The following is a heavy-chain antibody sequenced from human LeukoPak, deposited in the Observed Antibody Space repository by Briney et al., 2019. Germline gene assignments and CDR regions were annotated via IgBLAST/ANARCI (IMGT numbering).Heavy chain of an antibody. J-gene: IGHJ4*02. V-gene: IGHV4-39*07. D-gene: IGHD6-19*01. CDR1: GGSISSSSYY. CDR2: IYYSGST. CDR3: AREAGAEQWLVPPADY. Sequence: SETLSLTCTVSGGSISSSSYYWGWIRQPPGKGLEWIGSIYYSGSTYYNPSLKSRVTISVDTSKNQFSLKLSSVTAADTAVYYCAREAGAEQWLVPPADYWGQGTLVTVST.